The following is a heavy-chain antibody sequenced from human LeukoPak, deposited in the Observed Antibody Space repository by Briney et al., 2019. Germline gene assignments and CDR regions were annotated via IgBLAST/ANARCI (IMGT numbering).Heavy chain of an antibody. CDR3: AKELRYCSSTSCRMGLDY. J-gene: IGHJ4*02. Sequence: GSLRLSCAASGFTFSSYGMHWVRQAPGKGLEWVAVISYDGSNKYYADSVKGRFTISRDNSRNTLYLQMNSLRAEDTAVYYCAKELRYCSSTSCRMGLDYWGQGTLVTVSS. CDR2: ISYDGSNK. CDR1: GFTFSSYG. D-gene: IGHD2-2*01. V-gene: IGHV3-30*18.